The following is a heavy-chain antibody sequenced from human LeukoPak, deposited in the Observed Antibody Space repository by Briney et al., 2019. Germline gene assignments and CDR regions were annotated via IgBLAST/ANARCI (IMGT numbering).Heavy chain of an antibody. V-gene: IGHV1-46*01. CDR3: ARVGIAVAGTSDY. CDR1: GYTFSGYL. Sequence: ASVKVSCKASGYTFSGYLMHWVRQAPGQGLEWMGIINPSGGSTSYAQKFQGRVTMTRDTSTSTVYMELSSLRSEDTAVYYCARVGIAVAGTSDYWGQGTLVTVSS. D-gene: IGHD6-19*01. CDR2: INPSGGST. J-gene: IGHJ4*02.